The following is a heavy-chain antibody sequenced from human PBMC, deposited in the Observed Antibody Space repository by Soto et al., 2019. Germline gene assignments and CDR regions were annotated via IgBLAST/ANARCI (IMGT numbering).Heavy chain of an antibody. D-gene: IGHD4-17*01. CDR3: ARDPRGHYGP. V-gene: IGHV3-21*06. CDR2: VSGSSSYI. Sequence: GGSLRLSCVGSGFNFRNFNMIWVRQAPGKGLEWVSSVSGSSSYIYYADSVKGRFTVSRDNDNNLVFLQMNGLRPEDTAMYYCARDPRGHYGPWGQGTMVTISS. J-gene: IGHJ3*01. CDR1: GFNFRNFN.